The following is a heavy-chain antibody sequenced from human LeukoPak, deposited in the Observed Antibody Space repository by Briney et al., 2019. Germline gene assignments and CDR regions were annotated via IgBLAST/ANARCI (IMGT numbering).Heavy chain of an antibody. CDR1: GFTFSDYY. CDR3: ARDGRGVQLWLPRY. D-gene: IGHD5-18*01. CDR2: ISSSGSTI. V-gene: IGHV3-11*01. Sequence: GGSLRLSCAASGFTFSDYYMSWIRQAQGKGLERVSYISSSGSTIYYADSVKGRFTISRDNAKNSLYLQMNSLRAEDTAVYYCARDGRGVQLWLPRYWGQGTLVTVSS. J-gene: IGHJ4*02.